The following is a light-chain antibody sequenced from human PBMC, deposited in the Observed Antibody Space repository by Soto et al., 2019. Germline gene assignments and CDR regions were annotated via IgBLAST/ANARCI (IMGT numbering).Light chain of an antibody. CDR2: GAV. CDR1: QSVSSFY. J-gene: IGKJ1*01. CDR3: QQYGDWPRT. V-gene: IGKV3-20*01. Sequence: EIVLTQSPGTLSLSPGERATLSCRASQSVSSFYLAWYQQRAGQAPRLLIHGAVTRATGIPDRFSGSGSGTDFILSISSLEPEGFAVYYCQQYGDWPRTFGQGTKVEIK.